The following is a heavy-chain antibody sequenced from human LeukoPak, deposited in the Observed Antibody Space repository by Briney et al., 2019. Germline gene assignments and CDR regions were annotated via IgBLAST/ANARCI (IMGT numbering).Heavy chain of an antibody. D-gene: IGHD3-22*01. CDR1: GFTFRNYV. CDR2: TSSDLNVK. Sequence: PGGSLRLSCAASGFTFRNYVIHWVRQAPGKGLEWVAVTSSDLNVKLYADSVKGRFTISRDNSKNTLYLQMNSLRAEDTAVYYCARDPDSSGDYWGQGTPVTVSS. V-gene: IGHV3-30-3*01. J-gene: IGHJ4*02. CDR3: ARDPDSSGDY.